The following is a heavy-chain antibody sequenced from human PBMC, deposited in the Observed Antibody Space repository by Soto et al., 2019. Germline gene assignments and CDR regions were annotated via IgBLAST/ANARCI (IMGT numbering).Heavy chain of an antibody. CDR3: CTLVTFYCNRGSRYSGSSS. CDR1: GVTFNNAW. D-gene: IGHD2-15*01. Sequence: GGSLRHSCAASGVTFNNAWKNWGRQAPGKGLEWVGRIKSKRDGGTTDYAAPGKGRFTIPRDDSKDTLYLQMSSRETEEKAGKYCCTLVTFYCNRGSRYSGSSSSAQGAPVTVSS. V-gene: IGHV3-15*01. J-gene: IGHJ5*02. CDR2: IKSKRDGGTT.